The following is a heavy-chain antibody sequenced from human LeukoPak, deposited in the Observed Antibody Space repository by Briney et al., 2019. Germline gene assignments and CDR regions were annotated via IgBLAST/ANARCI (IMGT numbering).Heavy chain of an antibody. J-gene: IGHJ4*02. CDR1: GYTLTDFS. CDR3: ATLDTYYDNSGRPLIPD. D-gene: IGHD3-22*01. Sequence: ASVKVSCNISGYTLTDFSMHWVRQAPGKGLEWMGGFNREDDEPIYAPHFRGRVTVTEDTSTDTAYMELSSLRSEDTAVYYCATLDTYYDNSGRPLIPDWGQGTLVTVSS. V-gene: IGHV1-24*01. CDR2: FNREDDEP.